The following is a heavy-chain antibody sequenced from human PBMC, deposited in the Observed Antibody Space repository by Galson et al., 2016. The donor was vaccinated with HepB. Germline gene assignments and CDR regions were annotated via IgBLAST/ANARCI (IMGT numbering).Heavy chain of an antibody. CDR1: RGTFSSHA. D-gene: IGHD6-13*01. CDR3: ARHGAAAVSGAMDV. V-gene: IGHV1-69*13. CDR2: IIPKYGAT. J-gene: IGHJ6*02. Sequence: SVKVSCKASRGTFSSHAISWVRQAPGQGLEWVGGIIPKYGATKYAQKPQGRVTITADASTSTAFMEVSSLRYEDTAVYYCARHGAAAVSGAMDVWGQGTTVTVSS.